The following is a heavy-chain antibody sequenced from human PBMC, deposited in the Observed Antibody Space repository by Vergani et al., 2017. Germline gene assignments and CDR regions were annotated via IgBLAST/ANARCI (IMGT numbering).Heavy chain of an antibody. V-gene: IGHV1-69*05. D-gene: IGHD3-9*01. CDR1: GGTFSSYA. Sequence: QVQLVQSGAEVKKPGSSVKVSCKASGGTFSSYAISGVRQAPGQGLEWMGGIIPIFGTANYAQKFQGRVTMTRDTSTSTVYMELSSLRSEDTAIYYCARGDYGILTGYRYWGQGTLVTVSA. J-gene: IGHJ4*02. CDR3: ARGDYGILTGYRY. CDR2: IIPIFGTA.